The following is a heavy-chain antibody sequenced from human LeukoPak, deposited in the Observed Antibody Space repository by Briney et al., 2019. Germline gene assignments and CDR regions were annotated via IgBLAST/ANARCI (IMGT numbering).Heavy chain of an antibody. CDR1: GFTFGDYG. V-gene: IGHV3-49*03. Sequence: GGSLRLSCAASGFTFGDYGMSWFRQAPGKGLEWLGFIRSKAYGGTTEYAASVKGRFTISRDDSKTIAYLQMNSLKTEDTAVYYCTRDFHGDYEIVEYWGQGTLVTVSS. CDR3: TRDFHGDYEIVEY. J-gene: IGHJ4*02. D-gene: IGHD4-17*01. CDR2: IRSKAYGGTT.